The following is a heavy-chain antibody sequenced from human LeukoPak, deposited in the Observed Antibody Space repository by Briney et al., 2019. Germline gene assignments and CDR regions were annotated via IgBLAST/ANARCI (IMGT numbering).Heavy chain of an antibody. CDR3: AREGYYDSSGYPDY. CDR1: GGSISSYY. Sequence: SETLSLTCTVSGGSISSYYWSWIRQPPGKGLEWIGYIYYSGSTNYNPSLKGRVTISVDMSKNQFSLKLSSVTAADTAVYYCAREGYYDSSGYPDYWGQGTLVTVSS. D-gene: IGHD3-22*01. V-gene: IGHV4-59*01. J-gene: IGHJ4*02. CDR2: IYYSGST.